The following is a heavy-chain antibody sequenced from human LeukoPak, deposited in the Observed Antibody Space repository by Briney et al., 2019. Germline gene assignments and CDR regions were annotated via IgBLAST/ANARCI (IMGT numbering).Heavy chain of an antibody. V-gene: IGHV4-61*01. J-gene: IGHJ3*02. D-gene: IGHD3-3*02. CDR2: IYYSGST. Sequence: SETLSLTCAVSGYSISSGYYWGWIRQPPGKGLEWIGYIYYSGSTNYNPSLKSRVTISVDTSKNQFSLKLSSVTAADTAVYYCAREHFWSGYYIIPDAFDIWGQGTMVTVSS. CDR3: AREHFWSGYYIIPDAFDI. CDR1: GYSISSGYY.